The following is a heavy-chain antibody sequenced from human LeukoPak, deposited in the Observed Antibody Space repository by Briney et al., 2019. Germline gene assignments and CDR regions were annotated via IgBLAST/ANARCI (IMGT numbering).Heavy chain of an antibody. CDR2: INHSGST. Sequence: PSETLSLTCAVYGGSFSGYYWSWIRQPPGKGLEWIGEINHSGSTNYNPSLKSRVTISVDTSKNQFSLKLSSVTAADTAVYYCARGVGIVVVTAIRAYFDYWGQGTLVTVSS. CDR3: ARGVGIVVVTAIRAYFDY. J-gene: IGHJ4*02. D-gene: IGHD2-21*02. CDR1: GGSFSGYY. V-gene: IGHV4-34*01.